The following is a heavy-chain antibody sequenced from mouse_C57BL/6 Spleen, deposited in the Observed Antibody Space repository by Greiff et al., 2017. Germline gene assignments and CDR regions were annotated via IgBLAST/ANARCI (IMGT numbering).Heavy chain of an antibody. CDR3: ARGDYDRYFDY. D-gene: IGHD2-4*01. V-gene: IGHV1-55*01. J-gene: IGHJ2*01. CDR1: GYTFTSYW. CDR2: IYPGSGST. Sequence: VKLMESGAELVKPGASVKMSCKASGYTFTSYWITWVKQRPGQGLEWIGDIYPGSGSTNYNEKFKSKATLTVDTSSSTAYMQLSSLTSEDSAVYYCARGDYDRYFDYWGQGTTLTVSS.